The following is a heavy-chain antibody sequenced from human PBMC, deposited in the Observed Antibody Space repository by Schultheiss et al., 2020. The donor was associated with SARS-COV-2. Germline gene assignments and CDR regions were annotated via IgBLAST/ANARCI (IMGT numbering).Heavy chain of an antibody. J-gene: IGHJ3*02. D-gene: IGHD3-22*01. V-gene: IGHV3-13*01. Sequence: AGSLRLSCAASGFTFSSYDMHWVRQTTGRGLEWVSAIGAAADTYYAGSVKGRFTISRENAKNTLYLQMNSLRAENTAVYYCARDPSYYYDSSSDAFDIWGQGTMVTVSS. CDR1: GFTFSSYD. CDR2: IGAAADT. CDR3: ARDPSYYYDSSSDAFDI.